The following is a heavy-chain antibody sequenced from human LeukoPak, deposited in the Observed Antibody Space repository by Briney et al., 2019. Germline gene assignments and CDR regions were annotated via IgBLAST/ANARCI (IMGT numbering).Heavy chain of an antibody. CDR3: ASPRSSVLTSAFDI. D-gene: IGHD3-16*01. V-gene: IGHV5-51*01. Sequence: HGESLKISCKGSGYSFTSYWIGWVRQMPGKGLEWMGIIYLGDSDTRYSPSFQGQVTISADKSISTAYLQWSSLKASDTAIYYCASPRSSVLTSAFDIWGQGTKVTVSS. J-gene: IGHJ3*02. CDR2: IYLGDSDT. CDR1: GYSFTSYW.